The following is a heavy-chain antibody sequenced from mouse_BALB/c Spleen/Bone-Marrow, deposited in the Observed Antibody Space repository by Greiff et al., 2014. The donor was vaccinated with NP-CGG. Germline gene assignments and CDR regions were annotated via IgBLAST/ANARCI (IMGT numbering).Heavy chain of an antibody. CDR2: IDPYYGGT. Sequence: EVQLQESGPELEKPGASVKISCKASGYSFTGYNMNWVKQSNGKSLEWIGNIDPYYGGTSYNQKFKGKATLTVDKSSSTAYMQLKSLTSEDSAVYYCATYGYSYWYFDVWGAGTTFTVSS. V-gene: IGHV1-39*01. D-gene: IGHD1-1*01. CDR1: GYSFTGYN. J-gene: IGHJ1*01. CDR3: ATYGYSYWYFDV.